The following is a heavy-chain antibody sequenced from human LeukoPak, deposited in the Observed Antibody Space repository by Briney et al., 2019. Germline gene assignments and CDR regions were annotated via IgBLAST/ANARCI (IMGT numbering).Heavy chain of an antibody. J-gene: IGHJ4*02. CDR3: ARWTYASDGSGY. Sequence: GGALRLSCAASGFTFSTYWMHWVRRGPGGGLVWVLQINTDGSVTTYAHSVKGRFTISRDNAKNTLYLQMNSLRAEDTAVYYCARWTYASDGSGYWGQGTLVTVSS. CDR1: GFTFSTYW. CDR2: INTDGSVT. V-gene: IGHV3-74*01. D-gene: IGHD3-16*01.